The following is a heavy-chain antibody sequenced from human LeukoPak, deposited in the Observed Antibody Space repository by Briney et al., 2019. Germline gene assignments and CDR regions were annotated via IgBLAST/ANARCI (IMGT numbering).Heavy chain of an antibody. CDR1: GFTFSTYA. CDR2: IWYDGSNK. J-gene: IGHJ3*02. D-gene: IGHD2-15*01. V-gene: IGHV3-33*01. CDR3: ARGAYCSGGRCPGAFDI. Sequence: PGRSLRLSCAASGFTFSTYAMYWVRQAPGKGLEWVTVIWYDGSNKYYADSVKGRFTISRDKSKNTLYLQMNSLRADDTAVYYCARGAYCSGGRCPGAFDIWGQGTMVTVSS.